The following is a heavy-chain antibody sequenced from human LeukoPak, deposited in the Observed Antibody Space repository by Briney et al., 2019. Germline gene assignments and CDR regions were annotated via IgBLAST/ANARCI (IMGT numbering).Heavy chain of an antibody. CDR3: AKCYDILTGYYGLVYYGMDV. D-gene: IGHD3-9*01. Sequence: GGSLRLSCAASGFTFSSYAMSWVRQAPGKGLEWVSAISGSGGSTYYADSVKGRFTISRDNSKNTLYLQMNGLRAEDTAVYYCAKCYDILTGYYGLVYYGMDVWGQGTTVTVSS. J-gene: IGHJ6*02. CDR2: ISGSGGST. CDR1: GFTFSSYA. V-gene: IGHV3-23*01.